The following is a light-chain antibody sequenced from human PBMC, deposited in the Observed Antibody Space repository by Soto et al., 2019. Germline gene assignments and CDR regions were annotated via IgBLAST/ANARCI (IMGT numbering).Light chain of an antibody. CDR2: GAS. CDR1: QSVSSSY. J-gene: IGKJ1*01. CDR3: QQYDGSPRGT. V-gene: IGKV3-20*01. Sequence: EIVLTQSPGTLSLSPGERATLSCRASQSVSSSYLAWYQQKPGRAPRLLIYGASSRATGIPDRFRGSGSGTDFTLTISRLEPEDFAMYYCQQYDGSPRGTFGQGTKVEIK.